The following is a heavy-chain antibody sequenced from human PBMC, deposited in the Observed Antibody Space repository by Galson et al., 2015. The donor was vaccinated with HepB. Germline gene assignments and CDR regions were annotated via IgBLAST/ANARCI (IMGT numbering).Heavy chain of an antibody. CDR1: GFTFSSYG. J-gene: IGHJ4*02. V-gene: IGHV3-33*01. Sequence: SLRLSCAASGFTFSSYGMHWVRQAPGKGLEWVAVIWYDGSNKYYADSVKGRFTISRDNSKNTLYLQMNSLRAEDTAVYYCARGNYYDSTPVDYWGQGTLVTVSS. CDR3: ARGNYYDSTPVDY. D-gene: IGHD3-22*01. CDR2: IWYDGSNK.